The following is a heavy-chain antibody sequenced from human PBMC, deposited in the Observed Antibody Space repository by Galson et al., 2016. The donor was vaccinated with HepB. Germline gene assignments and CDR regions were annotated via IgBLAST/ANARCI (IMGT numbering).Heavy chain of an antibody. CDR3: ARDSRGLSDS. V-gene: IGHV4-59*01. CDR1: GGFFNGYN. D-gene: IGHD5-12*01. CDR2: VSDTGRG. Sequence: SETLSLTCTVSGGFFNGYNWTWFRQPPEKGLEWIGYVSDTGRGSFNPSLKSRVTMSVDTSKRQFSLKLRSVTAADTAVYYCARDSRGLSDSWGEGTLVTVSS. J-gene: IGHJ4*02.